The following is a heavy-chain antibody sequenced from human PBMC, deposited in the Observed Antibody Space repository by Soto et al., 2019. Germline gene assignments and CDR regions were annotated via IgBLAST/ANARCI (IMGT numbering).Heavy chain of an antibody. V-gene: IGHV4-4*07. D-gene: IGHD2-8*01. CDR1: GDFISNFY. J-gene: IGHJ2*01. CDR2: ISASGRS. Sequence: SETLSLTCTVSGDFISNFYWSWIRQPAGKGLESLGRISASGRSNYNPSLQSRVAMSLDTSKSQFSLRLTSLTAADTAAYFCARGMGRYFDLWGRGTLVTVSS. CDR3: ARGMGRYFDL.